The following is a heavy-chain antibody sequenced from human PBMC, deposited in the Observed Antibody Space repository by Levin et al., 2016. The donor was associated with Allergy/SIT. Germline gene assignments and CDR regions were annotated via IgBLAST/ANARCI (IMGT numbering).Heavy chain of an antibody. CDR1: GYSFTSYW. J-gene: IGHJ3*02. V-gene: IGHV5-51*01. D-gene: IGHD3-22*01. CDR3: ARGTQFRPHYYDSSGYYGGGAFDI. CDR2: IYPGDSDT. Sequence: GESLKISCKGSGYSFTSYWIGWVRQMPGKGLEWMGIIYPGDSDTRYSPSFQGQVTISADKSISTAYLQWSSLKASDTAMYYCARGTQFRPHYYDSSGYYGGGAFDIWGQGTMVTVSS.